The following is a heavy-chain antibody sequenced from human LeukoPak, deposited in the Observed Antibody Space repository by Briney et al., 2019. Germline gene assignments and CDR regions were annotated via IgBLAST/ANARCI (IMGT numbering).Heavy chain of an antibody. V-gene: IGHV1-69*10. CDR1: GGTFSSYA. CDR3: ARDLPENYYDSSGYYSPQSDY. J-gene: IGHJ4*02. CDR2: IIPILGIA. D-gene: IGHD3-22*01. Sequence: ASVKVSCKASGGTFSSYAISWVRQAPGQGLEWMGGIIPILGIANYAQKFQGRVTITADKSTSTAYMELSSLRSEDTAVYYCARDLPENYYDSSGYYSPQSDYWGQGTLVTVSS.